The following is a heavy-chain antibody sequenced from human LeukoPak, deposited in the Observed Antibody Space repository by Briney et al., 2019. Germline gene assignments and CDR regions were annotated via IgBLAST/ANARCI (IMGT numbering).Heavy chain of an antibody. Sequence: GASVKVSCKVSGYTLTELSMHWVRQATGQGPEWMGWMSPKSGNTGYAQKFQGRVTMTRDTSINTAYMELSGLISEDTAVYYCTRGPPNWGYDFWGQGTLVTVSS. CDR3: TRGPPNWGYDF. V-gene: IGHV1-8*01. J-gene: IGHJ4*02. D-gene: IGHD7-27*01. CDR1: GYTLTELS. CDR2: MSPKSGNT.